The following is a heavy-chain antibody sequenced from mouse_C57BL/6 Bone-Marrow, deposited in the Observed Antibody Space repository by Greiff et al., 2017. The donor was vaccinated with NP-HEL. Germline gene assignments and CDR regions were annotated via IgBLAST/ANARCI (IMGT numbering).Heavy chain of an antibody. CDR1: GFNIKDDY. J-gene: IGHJ3*01. CDR3: TTDGYYVAY. D-gene: IGHD2-3*01. V-gene: IGHV14-4*01. Sequence: VQLQQSGAELVRPGASVKLSCTASGFNIKDDYMHWVKQRPEQGLEWIGWIDPENGDTEYASKFQGKATITADTSSNTAYLQLRSLTSEDTAVYYCTTDGYYVAYWGQGTLVTVSA. CDR2: IDPENGDT.